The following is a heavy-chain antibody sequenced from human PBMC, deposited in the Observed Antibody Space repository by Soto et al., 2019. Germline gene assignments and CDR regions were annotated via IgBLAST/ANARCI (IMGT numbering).Heavy chain of an antibody. Sequence: PSETLSLTCAVSGGSISSSNWWSWVRQPPGKWLEWIGEIYHSGSTNYNPSPKSRVTISVDKSENQFSLKLSSVTAADTAVYYCARSPDSSGYYPRWYYYGMDVWGQGTTVTVSS. J-gene: IGHJ6*02. CDR2: IYHSGST. D-gene: IGHD3-22*01. CDR1: GGSISSSNW. CDR3: ARSPDSSGYYPRWYYYGMDV. V-gene: IGHV4-4*02.